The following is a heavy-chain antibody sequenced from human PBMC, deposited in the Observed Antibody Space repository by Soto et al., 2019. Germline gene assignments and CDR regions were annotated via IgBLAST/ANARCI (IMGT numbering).Heavy chain of an antibody. D-gene: IGHD1-1*01. CDR1: GFTFSSYA. Sequence: GGSLRLSCAASGFTFSSYAMSWVRQAPGKGLEWVSAISGSGGSTYYADSVKGRFTISRDNSKNTLYLQMNSLRAEDTAVYYCAKDVRAPQLSPYFDYWGQGTLVTVSS. V-gene: IGHV3-23*01. CDR3: AKDVRAPQLSPYFDY. J-gene: IGHJ4*02. CDR2: ISGSGGST.